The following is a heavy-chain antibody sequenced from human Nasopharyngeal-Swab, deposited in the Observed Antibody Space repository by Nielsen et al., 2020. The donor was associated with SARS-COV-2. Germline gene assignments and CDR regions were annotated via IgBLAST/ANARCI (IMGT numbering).Heavy chain of an antibody. V-gene: IGHV3-11*01. Sequence: GGSLRLSCAAFGFTFSDYYMSWIRQAPGKGLEWVSYISSSGSTIYYADSVKGRFTISRDNAKNSLYLQMNSLRAEDTAVYYCARTYYYDSSGYYYVWFDPWGQGTLVTVSS. J-gene: IGHJ5*02. D-gene: IGHD3-22*01. CDR3: ARTYYYDSSGYYYVWFDP. CDR2: ISSSGSTI. CDR1: GFTFSDYY.